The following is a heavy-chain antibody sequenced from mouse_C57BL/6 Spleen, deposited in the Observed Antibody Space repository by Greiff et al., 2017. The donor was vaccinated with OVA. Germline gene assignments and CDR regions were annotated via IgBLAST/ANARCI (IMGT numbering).Heavy chain of an antibody. D-gene: IGHD2-5*01. CDR3: ARVYYSSYFDY. V-gene: IGHV3-6*01. J-gene: IGHJ2*01. Sequence: EVQLQQSGPGLVKPSQSLSLTCSVTGYSITSGYYWNWIRQFPGNKLEWMGYISYDGSNNYNPSLKNRISITRDTSKNQFFLKLNSVTTEDTATYYCARVYYSSYFDYWGQGTTLTVSS. CDR1: GYSITSGYY. CDR2: ISYDGSN.